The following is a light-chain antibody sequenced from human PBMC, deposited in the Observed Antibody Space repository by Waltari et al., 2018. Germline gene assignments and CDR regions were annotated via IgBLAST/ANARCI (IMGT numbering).Light chain of an antibody. J-gene: IGKJ3*01. CDR1: QSVFYNATNKKY. CDR3: QLYYSNPPFFT. V-gene: IGKV4-1*01. Sequence: DIVMTQSPDSLAVSLVERATISNKSSQSVFYNATNKKYLTWYQQKPGQPPKVLIYWASTRDSGVPDRFSGSGSGTDFTLTISGLQAEDVAVYYCQLYYSNPPFFTFGPGIKVDIK. CDR2: WAS.